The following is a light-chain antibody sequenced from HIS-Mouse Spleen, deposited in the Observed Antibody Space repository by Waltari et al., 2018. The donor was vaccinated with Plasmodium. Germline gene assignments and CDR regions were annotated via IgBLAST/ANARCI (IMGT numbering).Light chain of an antibody. J-gene: IGLJ3*02. V-gene: IGLV2-23*03. CDR1: SSAFGRYHL. CDR3: CSYAGSSTFV. CDR2: EGS. Sequence: QSALTQPASVSGSPGQSITISCTGTSSAFGRYHLLSWYQQHPGKAPKLMIYEGSKRPSGVSNRFSGSKSGNTASLTISGLQAEDEADYYCCSYAGSSTFVFGGGTKLTVL.